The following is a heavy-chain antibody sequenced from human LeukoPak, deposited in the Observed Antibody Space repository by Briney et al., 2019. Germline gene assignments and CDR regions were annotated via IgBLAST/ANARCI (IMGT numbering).Heavy chain of an antibody. V-gene: IGHV4-34*01. J-gene: IGHJ6*03. CDR2: INHSGST. D-gene: IGHD3-22*01. CDR3: ARGRRDSSGYYLPRGHHMDV. CDR1: GGSFSGYY. Sequence: PSETLSLTCAVYGGSFSGYYWSWIRQPPGKGLEWIGGINHSGSTNYNPSLKSRVTISVDTSKNQFSLKLSSVTAADTAVYYCARGRRDSSGYYLPRGHHMDVWGKGTTVTVSS.